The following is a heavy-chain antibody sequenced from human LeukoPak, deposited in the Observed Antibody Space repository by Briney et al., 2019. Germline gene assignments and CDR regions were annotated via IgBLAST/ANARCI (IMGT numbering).Heavy chain of an antibody. D-gene: IGHD3-22*01. Sequence: PGGSLRLSCAASGFTFSSFDMHWVRQAPGKGLEWVAVISYDGSNNYYADSVKGRFTISRDNSKNTLYLQMHSLRAEDTAVYYCAKGYYYDSRGYPGEREYYFDYWGRGTLVTVSS. CDR2: ISYDGSNN. CDR1: GFTFSSFD. V-gene: IGHV3-30*18. CDR3: AKGYYYDSRGYPGEREYYFDY. J-gene: IGHJ4*02.